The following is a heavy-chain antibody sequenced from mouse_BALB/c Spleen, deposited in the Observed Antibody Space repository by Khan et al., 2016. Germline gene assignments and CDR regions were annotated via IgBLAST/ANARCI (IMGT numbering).Heavy chain of an antibody. CDR2: INSDGGST. J-gene: IGHJ4*01. Sequence: EVELVESGGGLVQPGESLKLSCESNEYEFPSHDMSWVRKTPEKRLELVAAINSDGGSTYYPDTLERRFIISRDNTKTTLYLHMNSLRHEDTAFYDCARQEKKNGNFYCMDYWGQGTSVTVSS. D-gene: IGHD2-1*01. CDR1: EYEFPSHD. V-gene: IGHV5-2*01. CDR3: ARQEKKNGNFYCMDY.